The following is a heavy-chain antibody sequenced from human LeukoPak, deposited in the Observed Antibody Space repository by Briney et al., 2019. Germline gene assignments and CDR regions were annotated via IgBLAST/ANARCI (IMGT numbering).Heavy chain of an antibody. J-gene: IGHJ3*02. V-gene: IGHV3-30*03. D-gene: IGHD2-2*01. CDR3: SCLDAFDI. Sequence: GGSLRLSCAASGFAVSNSDMHWVRQTPGKGLEWVAGISYDGSNTYYADSVKGRFTISRDSSKNTLYLQMNSLRAEDTAVYYCSCLDAFDIWGQGTMVTVSS. CDR1: GFAVSNSD. CDR2: ISYDGSNT.